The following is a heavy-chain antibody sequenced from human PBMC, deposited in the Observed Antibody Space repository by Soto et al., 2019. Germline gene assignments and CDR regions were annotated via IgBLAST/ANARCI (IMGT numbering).Heavy chain of an antibody. Sequence: PGGSLRLSCAASGFTFSSYSMNWVRQAPGKGLEWVSSISSSSSYIYYADSVKGRFTISRDNAKNSLYLQMNSLRAEDTAVYYCARDEYDILTLFQHWGQGTLVTVSS. CDR2: ISSSSSYI. CDR3: ARDEYDILTLFQH. D-gene: IGHD3-9*01. CDR1: GFTFSSYS. J-gene: IGHJ1*01. V-gene: IGHV3-21*01.